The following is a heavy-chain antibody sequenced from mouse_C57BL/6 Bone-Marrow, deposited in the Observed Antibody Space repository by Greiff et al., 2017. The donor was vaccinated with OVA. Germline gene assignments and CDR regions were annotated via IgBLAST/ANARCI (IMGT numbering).Heavy chain of an antibody. CDR2: ISSGGDYI. CDR3: TRARYYGSSSWFAY. J-gene: IGHJ3*01. Sequence: EVKVVESGEGLVKPGGSLKLSCAASGFTFSNYAMSWVRQTPEKRLEWVAYISSGGDYIYYADTVKGRFTISRDNARNTLYLQMSSLKSEDTAMYYCTRARYYGSSSWFAYWGQGTLVTVSA. CDR1: GFTFSNYA. V-gene: IGHV5-9-1*02. D-gene: IGHD1-1*01.